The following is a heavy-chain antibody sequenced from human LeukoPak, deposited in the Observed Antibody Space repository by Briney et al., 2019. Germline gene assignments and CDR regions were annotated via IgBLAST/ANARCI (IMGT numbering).Heavy chain of an antibody. V-gene: IGHV3-48*04. Sequence: PGGSLRLSYAASGFTFSSYSINWVPQAPGKGLEWVSYIRSDTSTKYYADSVKGRFTISRDNAKNSVYLQMNSLRAEDTAVYYCTRDSGYEFDYWGQGTLVTVSS. CDR1: GFTFSSYS. J-gene: IGHJ4*02. CDR2: IRSDTSTK. CDR3: TRDSGYEFDY. D-gene: IGHD5-12*01.